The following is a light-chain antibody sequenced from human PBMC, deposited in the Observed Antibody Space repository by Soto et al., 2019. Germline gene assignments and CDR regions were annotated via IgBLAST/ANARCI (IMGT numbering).Light chain of an antibody. V-gene: IGKV3-20*01. CDR1: QSVSSSY. J-gene: IGKJ1*01. CDR3: QQYGSSPPTWT. Sequence: EIVLTQSPGTLSLSPRERATLSCRASQSVSSSYLAWYQQKPGQAPRLLIYGASSRATGIPDRFSGSGSGTDFTLTISRLEPEDFAVYYCQQYGSSPPTWTFGQGTKVDIK. CDR2: GAS.